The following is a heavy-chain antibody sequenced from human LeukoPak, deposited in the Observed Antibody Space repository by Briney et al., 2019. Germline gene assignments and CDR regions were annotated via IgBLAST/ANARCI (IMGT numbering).Heavy chain of an antibody. CDR2: TVSEIGGGTT. CDR3: TTDEDWNYARKDV. J-gene: IGHJ6*02. V-gene: IGHV3-15*04. Sequence: GGSLRLSCAASGFTFNYAWMSWVRQVPGKGLEWVGQTVSEIGGGTTDYAAPVKGRFTISRDDSKSTLYLQMNSLKIEDTAVYYCTTDEDWNYARKDVWGQGATVIVSS. D-gene: IGHD1-7*01. CDR1: GFTFNYAW.